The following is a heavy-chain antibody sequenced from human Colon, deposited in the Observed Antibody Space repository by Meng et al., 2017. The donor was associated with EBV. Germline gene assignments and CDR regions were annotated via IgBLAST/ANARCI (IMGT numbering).Heavy chain of an antibody. D-gene: IGHD2-21*01. CDR3: ASFDHIPRRNYFDY. V-gene: IGHV4-30-4*01. CDR2: IHHSGSA. Sequence: QADRPGSGPALVEPSQPLSLPCTVSAGSIGSGNSYWSWIRQPPGKGLEWIGYIHHSGSAYYNPSLKSRVSISVDTSKNQFSLNLNSMTAADTAVYYCASFDHIPRRNYFDYWGQGTLVTVSS. J-gene: IGHJ4*02. CDR1: AGSIGSGNSY.